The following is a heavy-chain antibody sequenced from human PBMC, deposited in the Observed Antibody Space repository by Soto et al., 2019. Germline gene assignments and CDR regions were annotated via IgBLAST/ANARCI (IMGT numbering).Heavy chain of an antibody. V-gene: IGHV3-33*01. CDR2: IWYDGSNK. D-gene: IGHD1-26*01. CDR1: GFTFSSYG. CDR3: ARAPSRWWEQPFDY. Sequence: HPGGSLRLSCAASGFTFSSYGMHWVRQAPGKGLEWVAVIWYDGSNKYYADSVKGRFTISRDNSKNTLHLQMNSLRAEDTAVYYCARAPSRWWEQPFDYWGQGTLVTVSS. J-gene: IGHJ4*02.